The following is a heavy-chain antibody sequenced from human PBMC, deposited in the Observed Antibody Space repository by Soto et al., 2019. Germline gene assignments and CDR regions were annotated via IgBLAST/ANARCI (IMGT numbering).Heavy chain of an antibody. CDR2: IYYSGST. CDR1: GDSISSGDYY. V-gene: IGHV4-30-4*01. J-gene: IGHJ6*02. CDR3: ARDRVGSNSCNGPCGSSSCGGMDV. Sequence: PSETLSLTCTVSGDSISSGDYYWSWIRQPPGKGLEWIGYIYYSGSTYYNPSLKSRVTISLDRSKNQFSLKLSSVTAADTAVYYCARDRVGSNSCNGPCGSSSCGGMDVWGQGIPVTVSS. D-gene: IGHD2-2*01.